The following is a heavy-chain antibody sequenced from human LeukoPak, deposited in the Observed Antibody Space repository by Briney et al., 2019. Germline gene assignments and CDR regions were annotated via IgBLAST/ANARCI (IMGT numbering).Heavy chain of an antibody. D-gene: IGHD3/OR15-3a*01. CDR2: ISGSDT. Sequence: SGGSLRLSCAASGFNSRGSAMSWVRQIPGKGLEWVSGISGSDTFIADSVKGRFTISRVDSENTLYLQMNSLRVEDTAVYYCARDRGSLLDTAHLDYWGQGTQVTVSS. CDR3: ARDRGSLLDTAHLDY. CDR1: GFNSRGSA. V-gene: IGHV3-23*01. J-gene: IGHJ4*02.